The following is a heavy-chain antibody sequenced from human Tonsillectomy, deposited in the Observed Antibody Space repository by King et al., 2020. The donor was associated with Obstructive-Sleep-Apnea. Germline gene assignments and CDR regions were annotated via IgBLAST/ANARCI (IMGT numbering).Heavy chain of an antibody. CDR1: GFTFSSYA. CDR2: MSHDGSNK. V-gene: IGHV3-30*04. Sequence: GQLVQSGGGVVQPGRSLRLSCAASGFTFSSYAMHWVRQAPGKGLEWVALMSHDGSNKYYADSVRGRFTISRDNSKNTLYLQMNSLRVEDTAVYYCARSSTMLIVVNPNLDYWGQGTLVTVSS. CDR3: ARSSTMLIVVNPNLDY. J-gene: IGHJ4*02. D-gene: IGHD3-22*01.